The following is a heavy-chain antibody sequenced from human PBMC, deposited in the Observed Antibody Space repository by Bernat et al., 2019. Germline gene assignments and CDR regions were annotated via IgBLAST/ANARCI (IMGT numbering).Heavy chain of an antibody. CDR1: GFTFSSYG. CDR3: ARVYCSGGSCYSGDLDY. V-gene: IGHV3-33*01. D-gene: IGHD2-15*01. J-gene: IGHJ4*02. Sequence: QVQLVESGGGGVQPGRSLRPSCAASGFTFSSYGMHWVRQAPGKGLEWVAVIWYDGSNKYYADSVKGRFTISRDNSKNTLYLQMNSLRAEDTAVYYCARVYCSGGSCYSGDLDYWGQGTLVTVSS. CDR2: IWYDGSNK.